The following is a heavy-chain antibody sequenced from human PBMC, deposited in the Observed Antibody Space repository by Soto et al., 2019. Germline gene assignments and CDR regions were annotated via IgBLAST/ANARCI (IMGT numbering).Heavy chain of an antibody. CDR1: GFTFSSYA. CDR2: LSDTT. CDR3: ARSLGPSRHFFDH. J-gene: IGHJ4*02. Sequence: EVRLLDSGGGLVQPGGSLTLSCAASGFTFSSYAMSWVRQAPGKGLEWVSTLSDTTYYADSVRGRFTTSRDNSENTLYLQMNSLRVEERAVYFCARSLGPSRHFFDHWGQGTRVTASS. V-gene: IGHV3-23*01. D-gene: IGHD2-2*01.